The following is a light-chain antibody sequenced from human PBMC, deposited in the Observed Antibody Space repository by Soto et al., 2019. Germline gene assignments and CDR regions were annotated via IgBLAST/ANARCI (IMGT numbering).Light chain of an antibody. J-gene: IGKJ2*01. CDR2: GAS. CDR3: QQYNNWTPEYT. CDR1: QSVISN. V-gene: IGKV3-15*01. Sequence: EIVMTQSPATLSVSPGERATLSCRASQSVISNLAWYQQKPGQAPRLLIYGASTRATGIPARFSGSGSGTEFTPNVSSILSDVFAVYYCQQYNNWTPEYTFGQGTKLEIK.